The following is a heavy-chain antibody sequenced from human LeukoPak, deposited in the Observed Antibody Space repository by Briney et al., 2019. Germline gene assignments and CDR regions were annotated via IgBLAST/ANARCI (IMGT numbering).Heavy chain of an antibody. CDR2: IYPGDSDT. V-gene: IGHV5-51*01. CDR1: GYSFTSYW. J-gene: IGHJ4*02. D-gene: IGHD6-6*01. Sequence: PGESLKISFKCSGYSFTSYWIGWARQMPGKGLEWMGIIYPGDSDTRYSPYSQDQVTITDDNSTRTAYLQWSSLKASDTAMYYCARQGDEYSSPDRYDYWGQGTLVTVSS. CDR3: ARQGDEYSSPDRYDY.